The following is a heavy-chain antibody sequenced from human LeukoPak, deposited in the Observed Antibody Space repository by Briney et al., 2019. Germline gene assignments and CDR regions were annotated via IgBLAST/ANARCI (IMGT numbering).Heavy chain of an antibody. CDR1: GVTFSSYA. CDR2: IFGSGGST. CDR3: AKTTTGYSSGRFPGWPVDY. D-gene: IGHD6-19*01. V-gene: IGHV3-23*01. J-gene: IGHJ4*02. Sequence: GGSLRLSCAASGVTFSSYAMYWVRQAPGKGLEWVSGIFGSGGSTHYADSVKGRFTISRDNSKNTVYLQMNRLRAEDTAVYYCAKTTTGYSSGRFPGWPVDYWGQGTLVTVSS.